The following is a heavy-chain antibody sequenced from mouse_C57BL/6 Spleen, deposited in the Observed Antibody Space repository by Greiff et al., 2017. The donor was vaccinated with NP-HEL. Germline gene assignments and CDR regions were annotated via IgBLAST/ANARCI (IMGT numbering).Heavy chain of an antibody. V-gene: IGHV5-17*01. Sequence: EVQRVESGGGLVKPGGSLKLSCAASGFTFSDYGMHWVRQAPEKGLEWVAYISSGSSTIYYADTVKGRFTISRDKAKNTLFLQMTSLRSEETAMYYCANDGYYVWFAYWGQGTLVTVSA. CDR3: ANDGYYVWFAY. CDR1: GFTFSDYG. D-gene: IGHD2-3*01. CDR2: ISSGSSTI. J-gene: IGHJ3*01.